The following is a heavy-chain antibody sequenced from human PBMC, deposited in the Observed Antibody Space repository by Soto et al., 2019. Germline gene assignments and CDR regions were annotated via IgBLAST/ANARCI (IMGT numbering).Heavy chain of an antibody. CDR1: GFTFSTYW. CDR2: INSDGSST. D-gene: IGHD4-17*01. Sequence: EVQLVESGGGLVQPGGSLRLSCAASGFTFSTYWLHWVRQTPGKGLVCVSRINSDGSSTNYADSVKGRFTIFRDNAKNTLYLQMNSLRAEDTAVYYCARVDGDYTMYVWGQGTTVTVSS. J-gene: IGHJ6*02. V-gene: IGHV3-74*01. CDR3: ARVDGDYTMYV.